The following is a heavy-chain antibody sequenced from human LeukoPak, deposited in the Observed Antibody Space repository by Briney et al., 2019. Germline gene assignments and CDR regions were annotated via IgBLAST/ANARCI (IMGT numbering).Heavy chain of an antibody. D-gene: IGHD3-22*01. CDR3: ARGGDYYDSSGYYDY. J-gene: IGHJ4*02. Sequence: SVKVSCTASGGTFSSYAISWVRQAPGQGLEWMGGIIPIFGTANYAQKFQGRVTITADESTSTAYMELSSLRSEDTAVYYCARGGDYYDSSGYYDYWGQGTLVTVSS. V-gene: IGHV1-69*13. CDR1: GGTFSSYA. CDR2: IIPIFGTA.